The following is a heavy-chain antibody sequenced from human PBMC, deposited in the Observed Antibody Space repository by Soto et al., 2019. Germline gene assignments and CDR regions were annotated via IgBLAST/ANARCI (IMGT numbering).Heavy chain of an antibody. D-gene: IGHD3-22*01. J-gene: IGHJ6*02. CDR1: GYTFNNYG. CDR2: ISAYNGNT. CDR3: ARDRPHYYDSSGYSSIYYGMAV. Sequence: ASVKVSCKASGYTFNNYGISWVRQAPGQGLEWMGWISAYNGNTNYAQKLQGRVTMTTDTSTSTAYIELRSLRSDDTAVYYCARDRPHYYDSSGYSSIYYGMAVWGQGTTVTVYS. V-gene: IGHV1-18*01.